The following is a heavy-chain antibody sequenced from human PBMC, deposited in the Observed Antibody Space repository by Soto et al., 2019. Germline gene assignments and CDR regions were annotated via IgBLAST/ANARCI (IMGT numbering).Heavy chain of an antibody. CDR3: ARDGGYGRLDG. Sequence: QLQLQESGSGLVKPSQTLSLTCAVSGGSISSDGYSWSWIRQQPGKGLEWIGYIYHSGSAHYNASLKSRVTLSVDRSKNQFSLNLRSVTAADTAVYYCARDGGYGRLDGWGQGTLVTVSS. CDR1: GGSISSDGYS. J-gene: IGHJ4*02. D-gene: IGHD5-12*01. V-gene: IGHV4-30-2*01. CDR2: IYHSGSA.